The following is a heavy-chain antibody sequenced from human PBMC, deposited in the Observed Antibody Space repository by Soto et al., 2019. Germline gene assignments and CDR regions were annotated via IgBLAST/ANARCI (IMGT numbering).Heavy chain of an antibody. CDR2: IYWDDDK. D-gene: IGHD3-10*02. J-gene: IGHJ6*02. V-gene: IGHV2-5*02. Sequence: QITLKESGPPLVKPTQTLTLTCTFSGFSLSTSGVGVGWIRQPPGKALEWLALIYWDDDKRYSPSPKSRLTNTKDPPKSQVVLTMTNMDPVDTATYYCAPTGLFEVYYGMDVWGQGTTVTVSS. CDR3: APTGLFEVYYGMDV. CDR1: GFSLSTSGVG.